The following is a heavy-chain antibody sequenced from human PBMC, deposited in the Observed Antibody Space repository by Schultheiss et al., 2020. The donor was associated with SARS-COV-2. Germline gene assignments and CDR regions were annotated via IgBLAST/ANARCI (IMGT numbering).Heavy chain of an antibody. D-gene: IGHD3-22*01. CDR1: GFTFSSYD. CDR2: VSSSSGYI. J-gene: IGHJ4*02. Sequence: GGSLRLSCAASGFTFSSYDMHWVRQATGKGLEWVSSVSSSSGYIYYADSVKGRFTISRDNAKNSLYLQMNSLRAEDTAVYYCASGSSGYLLWGQGTLVTVSS. V-gene: IGHV3-21*01. CDR3: ASGSSGYLL.